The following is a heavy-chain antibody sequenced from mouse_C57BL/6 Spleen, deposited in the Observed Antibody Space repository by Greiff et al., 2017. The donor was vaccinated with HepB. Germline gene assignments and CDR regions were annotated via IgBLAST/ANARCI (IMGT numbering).Heavy chain of an antibody. V-gene: IGHV1-69*01. D-gene: IGHD2-10*01. CDR1: GYTFTSYW. Sequence: VQLQQSGAELVMPGASVKLSCKASGYTFTSYWMHWVKQRPGQGLEWIGEIDPSDSYTNYNQKFKGKSTLTVDKSSSTAYMQLSSLTSEDSAVYYCARDPSYGNGYWGQGTTLTVSS. CDR3: ARDPSYGNGY. J-gene: IGHJ2*01. CDR2: IDPSDSYT.